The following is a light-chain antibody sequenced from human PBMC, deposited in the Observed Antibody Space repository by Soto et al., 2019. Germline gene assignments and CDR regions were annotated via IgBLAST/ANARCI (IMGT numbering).Light chain of an antibody. CDR3: QQYNSYAIT. Sequence: DIQMTQSPSTLSASVGDRVTITCRASQSISSWLAWYQQKPGKAPKLPIYDASSLESGVPSRFSGSGSGTEFTLTISSLQPDDFATYYCQQYNSYAITFGQGTRL. CDR1: QSISSW. J-gene: IGKJ5*01. CDR2: DAS. V-gene: IGKV1-5*01.